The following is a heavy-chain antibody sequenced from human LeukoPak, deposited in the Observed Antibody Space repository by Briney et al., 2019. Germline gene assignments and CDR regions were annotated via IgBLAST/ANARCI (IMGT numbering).Heavy chain of an antibody. CDR2: IRSKPNNYAT. Sequence: GGSLRLSCAASGFTFSDSAMHWVRQASGKGLEWVGRIRSKPNNYATAYAASVKGRFTISRDDSKNTAYLQMNSLKTEDTAVYYCTRWELNDAFDIWGQGTMATVSS. D-gene: IGHD1-26*01. J-gene: IGHJ3*02. CDR1: GFTFSDSA. V-gene: IGHV3-73*01. CDR3: TRWELNDAFDI.